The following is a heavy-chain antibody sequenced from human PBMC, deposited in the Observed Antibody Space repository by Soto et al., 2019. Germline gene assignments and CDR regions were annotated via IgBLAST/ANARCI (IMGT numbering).Heavy chain of an antibody. CDR2: INSDGSST. J-gene: IGHJ5*02. D-gene: IGHD3-3*01. CDR1: GFTFSSYW. Sequence: GGSLRLSCAASGFTFSSYWMHWVRQAPGKGLVWVSRINSDGSSTSYADSVKGRFTISRDNAKNTLYLQMNSLRAEDTAVYYCAIGPALWSGYLNNLFDPWGQGTLVTVSS. CDR3: AIGPALWSGYLNNLFDP. V-gene: IGHV3-74*01.